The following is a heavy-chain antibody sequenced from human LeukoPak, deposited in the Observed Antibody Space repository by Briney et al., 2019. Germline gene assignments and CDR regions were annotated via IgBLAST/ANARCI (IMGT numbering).Heavy chain of an antibody. Sequence: ASVKVSCKASGYTFTSYGISWVRQAPGQGLEWMGWISADNGNTNYAQNLQGRVTMTTDTSTSTAYMERRSLRSDDTCVFYCARDRHNTYFYDSSGYKYWGQGTLVTVSS. D-gene: IGHD3-22*01. CDR1: GYTFTSYG. J-gene: IGHJ4*02. CDR2: ISADNGNT. V-gene: IGHV1-18*01. CDR3: ARDRHNTYFYDSSGYKY.